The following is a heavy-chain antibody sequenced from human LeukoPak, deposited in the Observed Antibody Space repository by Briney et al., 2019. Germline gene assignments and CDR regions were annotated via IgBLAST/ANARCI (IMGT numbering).Heavy chain of an antibody. J-gene: IGHJ4*02. Sequence: QPGGYLRPSCAASGLTDSSNHMNWVRQAPGKGLEWVSIIYYGGNTFYADSVKGRFAISRDNSKNTLYLQINSLRAEDTAVYYCAALSGVGFKIGFDNWGQGALVVVSS. CDR2: IYYGGNT. CDR3: AALSGVGFKIGFDN. V-gene: IGHV3-66*01. CDR1: GLTDSSNH. D-gene: IGHD3-3*01.